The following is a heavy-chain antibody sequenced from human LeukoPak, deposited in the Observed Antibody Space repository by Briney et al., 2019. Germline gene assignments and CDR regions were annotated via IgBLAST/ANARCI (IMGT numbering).Heavy chain of an antibody. CDR1: GFTFSSYA. CDR3: AKDDPPPSGFGELLGTRWVY. V-gene: IGHV3-23*01. Sequence: GGSLRLSCAAAGFTFSSYAMSWVRQAPGKGLEWVSAISGSGGSTYYADSVKGRFTISRDNSKNTLYLQMNSLRAEDTAVYYCAKDDPPPSGFGELLGTRWVYWGQGTLVTVSS. CDR2: ISGSGGST. D-gene: IGHD3-10*01. J-gene: IGHJ4*02.